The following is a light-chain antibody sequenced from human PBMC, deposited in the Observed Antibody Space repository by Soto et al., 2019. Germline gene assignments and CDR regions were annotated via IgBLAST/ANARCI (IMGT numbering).Light chain of an antibody. Sequence: DIQMTQSPSTLSASFCESVTSTCRTSQSISSWLGWYQQKAGKAPKLLIYDASSLQSGVPSRFSGSGSGTEFTLTISSLQPDDFGTYYCQEYNSYTGTFGQGTKVDIK. V-gene: IGKV1-5*01. J-gene: IGKJ1*01. CDR1: QSISSW. CDR2: DAS. CDR3: QEYNSYTGT.